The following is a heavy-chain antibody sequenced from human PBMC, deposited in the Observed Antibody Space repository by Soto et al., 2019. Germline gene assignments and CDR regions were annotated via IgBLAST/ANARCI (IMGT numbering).Heavy chain of an antibody. V-gene: IGHV1-2*02. Sequence: QVQLMQSGAEVKKPGASVKVSCKSSGYTFTDDYIHWVRQAPGQGLEWMGWINPKSGATTSAQKFQGRVTMTRDTSISTAYMELSRLTSADTAIYYCARADGFTSGSPQVTDYGLDVWGQGTTVTVSS. CDR1: GYTFTDDY. J-gene: IGHJ6*02. CDR2: INPKSGAT. D-gene: IGHD3-10*01. CDR3: ARADGFTSGSPQVTDYGLDV.